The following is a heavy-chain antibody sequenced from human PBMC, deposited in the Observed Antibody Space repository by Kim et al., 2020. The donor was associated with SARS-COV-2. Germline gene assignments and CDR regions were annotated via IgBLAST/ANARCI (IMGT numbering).Heavy chain of an antibody. D-gene: IGHD3-16*01. J-gene: IGHJ4*02. CDR2: IKQDGSEK. V-gene: IGHV3-7*01. CDR3: ARDPVWGKGDYFDY. Sequence: GGSLRLSCAASGFTFSSYWMSWVRQAPGKGLEWVANIKQDGSEKYYVDSVKGRFTISRDNAKNSLYLQMNSLRAEDTAVYYCARDPVWGKGDYFDYWGQGALVTVSS. CDR1: GFTFSSYW.